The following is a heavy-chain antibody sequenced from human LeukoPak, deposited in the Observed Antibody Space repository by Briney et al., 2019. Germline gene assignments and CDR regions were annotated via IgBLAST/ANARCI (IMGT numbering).Heavy chain of an antibody. CDR3: ATSGSYFRYYFDH. V-gene: IGHV3-48*04. J-gene: IGHJ4*02. CDR2: ISSSSSTI. CDR1: GFTFSSYW. D-gene: IGHD1-26*01. Sequence: GGSLRLSCAASGFTFSSYWMSWVRQAPGKGLEWISYISSSSSTIYYADSVKGRFTISRDNAKNSLYLQMNSLRAEDTAVYYCATSGSYFRYYFDHWGQGTLVTVSS.